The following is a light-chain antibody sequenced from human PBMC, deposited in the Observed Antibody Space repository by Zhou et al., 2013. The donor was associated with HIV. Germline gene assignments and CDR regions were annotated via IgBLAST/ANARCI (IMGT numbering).Light chain of an antibody. V-gene: IGKV3-15*01. CDR1: QSVSSN. CDR2: GAS. CDR3: QQYYTYSLT. J-gene: IGKJ4*01. Sequence: EIVMTQSPATLSVSPGERATLSCRASQSVSSNLAWYQQKPGQAPRLLIYGASTRATGIPARFSGSGSGTEFTLTINSLQPEDFATYYCQQYYTYSLTFGGGTRVE.